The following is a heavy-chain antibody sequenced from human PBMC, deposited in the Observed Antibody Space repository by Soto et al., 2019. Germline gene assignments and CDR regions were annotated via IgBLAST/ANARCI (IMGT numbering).Heavy chain of an antibody. CDR3: ARRSVSHYNAFHF. CDR1: GGTFRNLA. Sequence: SVKVSCKASGGTFRNLAINWVGQAPGQGLEWMGGFIPIIGGGVNAQKFQGRVTITSDESTSTAYMELSSLKSEDTAMYFCARRSVSHYNAFHFLGQGTMVSVS. V-gene: IGHV1-69*13. D-gene: IGHD1-26*01. CDR2: FIPIIGGG. J-gene: IGHJ3*01.